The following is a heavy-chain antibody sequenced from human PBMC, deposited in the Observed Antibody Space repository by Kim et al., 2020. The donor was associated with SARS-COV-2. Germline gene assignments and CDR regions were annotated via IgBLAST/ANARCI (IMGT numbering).Heavy chain of an antibody. CDR3: AREGRYGGSDSAAFDG. D-gene: IGHD5-12*01. Sequence: ASVKVSCKASGFTFTDYYMHWVRQAPGQGLEWMGWINAKSGDRNSAQKFQGSVTMTRDTSTRTMYMEVRRLTSDDTAVYYCAREGRYGGSDSAAFDGWGDGTMVTV. CDR1: GFTFTDYY. CDR2: INAKSGDR. V-gene: IGHV1-2*02. J-gene: IGHJ3*01.